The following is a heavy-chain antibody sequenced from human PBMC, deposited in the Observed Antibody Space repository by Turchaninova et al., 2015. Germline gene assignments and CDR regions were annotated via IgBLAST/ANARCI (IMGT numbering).Heavy chain of an antibody. CDR2: IVHIFVTA. Sequence: QVQLVQSGAEVKKPGSSVKVSCKASGGPFSSYAIRWVRQAPGQWLEWMGGIVHIFVTAYYSQAFKGISTVTADESTGTADMGRSSLRSEDTAVYYCARGDDYSNYDFDYWGQGTLVTVSS. V-gene: IGHV1-69*01. D-gene: IGHD4-11*01. CDR3: ARGDDYSNYDFDY. J-gene: IGHJ4*02. CDR1: GGPFSSYA.